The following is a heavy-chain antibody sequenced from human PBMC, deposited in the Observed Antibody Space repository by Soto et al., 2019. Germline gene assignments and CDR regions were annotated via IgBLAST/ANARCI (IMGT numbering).Heavy chain of an antibody. V-gene: IGHV3-30*18. CDR2: ISYDGSNK. CDR3: AKDRRGLMVYDTLDY. D-gene: IGHD2-8*01. Sequence: QVQLVESGGGVVQPGRSLRLSCAASGFTFSSYGMHWVRQAPGKGLEWVAVISYDGSNKYYADSVKGRFTISRDNSKNTRYLQMNSLRAEDTVVYYWAKDRRGLMVYDTLDYWGQGTLVTVSS. J-gene: IGHJ4*02. CDR1: GFTFSSYG.